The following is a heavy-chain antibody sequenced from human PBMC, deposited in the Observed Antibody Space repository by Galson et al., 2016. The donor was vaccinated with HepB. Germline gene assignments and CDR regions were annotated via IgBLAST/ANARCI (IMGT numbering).Heavy chain of an antibody. V-gene: IGHV3-13*04. D-gene: IGHD4-17*01. CDR3: ARELQDAVTFAWYHDL. CDR1: GSTFSTYD. J-gene: IGHJ2*01. Sequence: SLRLSCAASGSTFSTYDMHWVRQASGKGLEWVSAIGTRGDTYYADSVEGRFTISRENAKNSLYLQMNYLRAEDTALYYCARELQDAVTFAWYHDLWGRGTLVTVSS. CDR2: IGTRGDT.